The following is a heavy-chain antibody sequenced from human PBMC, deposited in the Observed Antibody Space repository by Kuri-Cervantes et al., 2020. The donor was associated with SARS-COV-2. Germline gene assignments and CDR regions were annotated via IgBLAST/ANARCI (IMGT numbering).Heavy chain of an antibody. J-gene: IGHJ3*02. CDR2: IKQDGSEK. D-gene: IGHD6-6*01. Sequence: GESLKISCAASGFTFSSYWMSWVRQAPGKGLEWVANIKQDGSEKYYVDSVKGRFTISRDNAKNSLYLQMNSLRAEDTAVYYCARAGIAARFGRPHAFDIWGQGTMVTVSS. CDR3: ARAGIAARFGRPHAFDI. CDR1: GFTFSSYW. V-gene: IGHV3-7*04.